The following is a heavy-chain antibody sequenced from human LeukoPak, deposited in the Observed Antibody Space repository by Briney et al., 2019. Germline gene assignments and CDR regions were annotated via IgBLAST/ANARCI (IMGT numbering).Heavy chain of an antibody. CDR3: ARYSHHVRWFDP. CDR2: INYGGSA. J-gene: IGHJ5*02. V-gene: IGHV4-59*01. Sequence: SETLSLICTASGGSIRSDYWSWIRQPTGKGLEWIGNINYGGSANYNPSLKSRVTISLDTPKNQFSLKLTSVTAADTAVYYCARYSHHVRWFDPWGQGTLVTV. D-gene: IGHD4-11*01. CDR1: GGSIRSDY.